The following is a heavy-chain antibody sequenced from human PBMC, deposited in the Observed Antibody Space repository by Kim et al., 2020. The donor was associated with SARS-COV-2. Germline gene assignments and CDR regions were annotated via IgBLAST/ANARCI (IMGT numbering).Heavy chain of an antibody. V-gene: IGHV3-7*01. D-gene: IGHD1-26*01. CDR2: IGQDGSEK. J-gene: IGHJ4*02. CDR3: ARAKIVGPTFFYY. Sequence: GGSLRLSCEASGLMFNNHWMSWVRQAAGKGPEWVANIGQDGSEKNYLDSVKGRFTISSDNGKNSLYLQMNSLRAEDTAVSYCARAKIVGPTFFYYWGQG. CDR1: GLMFNNHW.